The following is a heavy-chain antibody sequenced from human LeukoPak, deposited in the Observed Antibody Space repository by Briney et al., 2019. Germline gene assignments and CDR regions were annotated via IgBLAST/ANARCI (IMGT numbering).Heavy chain of an antibody. CDR2: IKSKTDGGTT. J-gene: IGHJ4*02. CDR1: GFTFSNAW. CDR3: TTGIVVVPAATSIFDY. Sequence: TGGSLRLSYAASGFTFSNAWMSWVRQAPGKGLEWVGRIKSKTDGGTTDYAAPVKGRFTISRDDSKNTLYLQMNSLKTEDTAVYYCTTGIVVVPAATSIFDYWGQGTLVTVSS. D-gene: IGHD2-2*01. V-gene: IGHV3-15*01.